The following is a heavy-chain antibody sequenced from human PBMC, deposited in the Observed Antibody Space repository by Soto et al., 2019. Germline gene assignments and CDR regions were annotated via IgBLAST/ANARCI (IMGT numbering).Heavy chain of an antibody. CDR1: GGSISSYY. D-gene: IGHD5-18*01. Sequence: LSLTCTVSGGSISSYYWSWVRQPPGKGLEWIGYIYYSGSTNYNPSLKSRVTISVDTSKNQFSLKLSSVTAADTAVYYCARDRGYSYGRGGGMDVWGQGTTVTVSS. V-gene: IGHV4-59*01. J-gene: IGHJ6*02. CDR3: ARDRGYSYGRGGGMDV. CDR2: IYYSGST.